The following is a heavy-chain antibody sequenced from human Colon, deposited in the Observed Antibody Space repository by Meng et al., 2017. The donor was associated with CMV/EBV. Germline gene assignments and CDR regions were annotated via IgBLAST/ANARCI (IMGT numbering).Heavy chain of an antibody. V-gene: IGHV3-21*01. J-gene: IGHJ4*02. D-gene: IGHD3-16*02. Sequence: GGSLRLSCAASGFSFSRYSMNWLRQAPGKGLEWVSYIGSSGGGIYYPDSVKGRFTISRDNARNALYLEMSSLRAEDTAVYYCTRDRLEGDFSGPGFWGQGTLVTVSS. CDR3: TRDRLEGDFSGPGF. CDR2: IGSSGGGI. CDR1: GFSFSRYS.